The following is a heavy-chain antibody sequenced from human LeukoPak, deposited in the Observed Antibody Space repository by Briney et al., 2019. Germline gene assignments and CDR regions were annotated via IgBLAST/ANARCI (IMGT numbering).Heavy chain of an antibody. V-gene: IGHV3-48*04. CDR2: ISSNVSIV. CDR3: AQGGEMATRRVPFDY. Sequence: GGSLRLSCAASGFTFSADSMRWLRQAPGKGLEWISYISSNVSIVSYAESVKGRFTISRDNADNSLYLQMHSLRAEDTAVYYCAQGGEMATRRVPFDYWGQGTLVTVSS. J-gene: IGHJ4*02. CDR1: GFTFSADS. D-gene: IGHD5-24*01.